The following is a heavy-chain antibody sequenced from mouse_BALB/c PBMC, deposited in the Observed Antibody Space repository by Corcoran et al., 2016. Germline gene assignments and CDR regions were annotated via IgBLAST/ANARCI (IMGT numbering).Heavy chain of an antibody. CDR2: INPYNDGT. CDR1: GYTFTSYV. Sequence: EVQLQQSGPELVKPGASVKMSCKASGYTFTSYVMHWVKQKPGQGLEWIGYINPYNDGTKYNEKFKGKATLTSDKSSSTAYMELSSLTSEDYAVYYCARGNYYYGSRYAMDYWGQGTSVTVSS. J-gene: IGHJ4*01. D-gene: IGHD1-1*01. CDR3: ARGNYYYGSRYAMDY. V-gene: IGHV1S136*01.